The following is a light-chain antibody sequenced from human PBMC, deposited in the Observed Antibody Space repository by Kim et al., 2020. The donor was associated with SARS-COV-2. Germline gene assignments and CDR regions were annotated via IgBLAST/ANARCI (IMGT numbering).Light chain of an antibody. J-gene: IGLJ3*02. CDR3: QVWDSSSDHPV. CDR1: NIGSKS. Sequence: SYELTQPPSVSVAPGKTARITCGGNNIGSKSVHWYQQKPGQAPVLVIYYDSDPPSGIPERFSGSNSGNTATLTISRVEAGDEADYYCQVWDSSSDHPVFGGGTQLTVL. V-gene: IGLV3-21*04. CDR2: YDS.